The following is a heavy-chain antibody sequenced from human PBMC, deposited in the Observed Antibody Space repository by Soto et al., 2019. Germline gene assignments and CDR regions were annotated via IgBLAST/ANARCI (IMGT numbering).Heavy chain of an antibody. CDR3: AHRVLRTVFGLVTTTAIYFDF. CDR1: GFSLTTSGVG. J-gene: IGHJ4*02. D-gene: IGHD3-3*01. V-gene: IGHV2-5*02. CDR2: IYWDDDK. Sequence: QITLKESGPTVVKPTETLTLTCTFSGFSLTTSGVGVGWVRQSPGKAPEWLAPIYWDDDKRYSTSRKSRVTIPKDTSKNPVVLTMANVDPADTATYYCAHRVLRTVFGLVTTTAIYFDFWGQGTPVVVSS.